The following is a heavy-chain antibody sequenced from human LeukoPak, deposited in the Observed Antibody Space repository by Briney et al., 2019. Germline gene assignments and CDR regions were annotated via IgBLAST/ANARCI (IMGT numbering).Heavy chain of an antibody. CDR2: ISSSSYI. Sequence: GGSLRLSCAASGFTFSSYSMNWVRQAPGKGLEWVSSISSSSYIYYADSVKGRFTISRDNSKNTLYLQMNSLRAEDTAVYYCAREEVFGVVLDYWGQGTLVTVSS. D-gene: IGHD3-3*01. CDR1: GFTFSSYS. CDR3: AREEVFGVVLDY. J-gene: IGHJ4*02. V-gene: IGHV3-21*01.